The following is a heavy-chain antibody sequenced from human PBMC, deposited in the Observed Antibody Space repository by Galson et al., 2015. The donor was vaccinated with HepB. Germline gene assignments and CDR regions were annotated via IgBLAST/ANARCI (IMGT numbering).Heavy chain of an antibody. V-gene: IGHV3-21*01. CDR1: GFTFSSYS. D-gene: IGHD6-19*01. Sequence: SLRLSCAASGFTFSSYSMNWVRQAPGKGLEWVSSISSSSSYIYYADSVKGRFTISRDNAKNSLYLQMNSLRAEDTAVYYCARESGGWYKNGDYWGQGSLVSGSS. J-gene: IGHJ4*02. CDR2: ISSSSSYI. CDR3: ARESGGWYKNGDY.